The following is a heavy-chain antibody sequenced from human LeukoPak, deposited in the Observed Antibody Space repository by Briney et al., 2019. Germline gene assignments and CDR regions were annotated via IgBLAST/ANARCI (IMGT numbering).Heavy chain of an antibody. V-gene: IGHV3-23*01. D-gene: IGHD2-2*01. J-gene: IGHJ6*03. Sequence: GGSLRLSCAASGFTFSSYDMCWVREAPGGGVEWVSSITLGGGGTLYADSVKGGFTISRDNSKNTLYLQMNSLGAEHTAVYFFAKRGNPAVGHHYLDVWGEGTTVSVSS. CDR1: GFTFSSYD. CDR2: ITLGGGGT. CDR3: AKRGNPAVGHHYLDV.